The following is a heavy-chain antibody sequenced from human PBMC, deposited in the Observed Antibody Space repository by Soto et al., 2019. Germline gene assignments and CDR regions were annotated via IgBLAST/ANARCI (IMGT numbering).Heavy chain of an antibody. V-gene: IGHV3-11*01. CDR3: ARMGPRAARPSY. J-gene: IGHJ4*02. Sequence: QVQLAESGGGLVEPGGYLRISCAASGFTFSDYDMSWIRQSPGKGLEWVSFVSSSGTTMYFADSVKGRFTISRDNAKNSLYLQMNSLRAEDTAVYDCARMGPRAARPSYWGQGTLVTVSS. CDR2: VSSSGTTM. CDR1: GFTFSDYD. D-gene: IGHD6-6*01.